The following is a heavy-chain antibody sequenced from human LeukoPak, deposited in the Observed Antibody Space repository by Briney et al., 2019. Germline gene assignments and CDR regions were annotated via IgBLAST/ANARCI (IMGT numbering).Heavy chain of an antibody. CDR3: ARVCCGGDPREYMDV. CDR2: ISSSGSTI. V-gene: IGHV3-48*03. D-gene: IGHD2-21*02. CDR1: GFTFSSYE. J-gene: IGHJ6*03. Sequence: GGSLRLSCAAFGFTFSSYEMNWVRQAPGKGLEWVSYISSSGSTIYYADSVKGRFTISRDNAKNSLYLQMNSLRAEDTAVYYCARVCCGGDPREYMDVWGKGTTVTVSS.